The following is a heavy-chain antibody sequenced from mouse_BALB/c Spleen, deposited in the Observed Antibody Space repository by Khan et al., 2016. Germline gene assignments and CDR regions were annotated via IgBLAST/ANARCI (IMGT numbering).Heavy chain of an antibody. CDR3: ASYGSSYPWFAY. CDR1: GYTFTSYW. Sequence: QVRLQQSGAELAKPGASVKMSCKASGYTFTSYWMHWVKQRPGQGLEWIGYINPSTGYTEYNQKFKDKATLTADKSSSTAYMQLSSLTSEDSAVYYCASYGSSYPWFAYWAKGLWSLSLQ. D-gene: IGHD1-1*01. J-gene: IGHJ3*01. V-gene: IGHV1-7*01. CDR2: INPSTGYT.